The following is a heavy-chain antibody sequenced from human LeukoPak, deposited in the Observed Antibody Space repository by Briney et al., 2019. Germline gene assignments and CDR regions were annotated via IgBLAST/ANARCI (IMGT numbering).Heavy chain of an antibody. Sequence: SETLSLTCAVYGGSFSGYYWSWIRQPPGKGLEWIGEINHSGSTNYNPSLKSRVTISVDTSKNQFSLKLSSVTAADTAVYYCARKPIVLMAYASYYYYGMDVWGQGTTVTVSS. CDR2: INHSGST. CDR3: ARKPIVLMAYASYYYYGMDV. CDR1: GGSFSGYY. J-gene: IGHJ6*02. V-gene: IGHV4-34*01. D-gene: IGHD2-8*01.